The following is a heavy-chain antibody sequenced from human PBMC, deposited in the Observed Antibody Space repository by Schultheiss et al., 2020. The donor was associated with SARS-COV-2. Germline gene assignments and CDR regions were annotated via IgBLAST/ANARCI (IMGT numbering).Heavy chain of an antibody. Sequence: SGPMLVKPTQTLTLTCTFSGFSLSTSGMCVSWIRQPPGKALEWLARIDWDDDKYYSTSLKTRLTISKDTSKNQVVLTMTNMDPVDTATYYCARMERGLYWFDPWGQGTLVTVSS. J-gene: IGHJ5*02. CDR2: IDWDDDK. V-gene: IGHV2-70*11. D-gene: IGHD3-16*01. CDR1: GFSLSTSGMC. CDR3: ARMERGLYWFDP.